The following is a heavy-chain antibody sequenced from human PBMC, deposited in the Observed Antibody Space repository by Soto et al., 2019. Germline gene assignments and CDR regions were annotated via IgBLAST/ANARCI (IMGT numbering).Heavy chain of an antibody. Sequence: GASVKVSCKASGGTFSSYAISWVRQAPGQGLEWMGGIIPIFGTANYAQKFQGRVTITADESTSTAYMELSSLRSEDTAVYYCARDSWVVAARGTDYYYYGMDVWGQGTMVTVSS. CDR3: ARDSWVVAARGTDYYYYGMDV. D-gene: IGHD2-15*01. V-gene: IGHV1-69*13. CDR1: GGTFSSYA. CDR2: IIPIFGTA. J-gene: IGHJ6*02.